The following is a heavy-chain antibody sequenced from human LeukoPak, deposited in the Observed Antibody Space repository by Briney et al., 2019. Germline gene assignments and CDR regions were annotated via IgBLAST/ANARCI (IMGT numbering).Heavy chain of an antibody. D-gene: IGHD3-22*01. Sequence: GGSLRLSCAASGFTFSTYSMNWVRQAPGKGLEWVSYISSSNNLIYYADSVKGRFTISRDNTKNSLYLQMSSLRAEDTAVYYCARDSQPYSSPVDYWGQGTLVTVSS. CDR3: ARDSQPYSSPVDY. CDR2: ISSSNNLI. V-gene: IGHV3-48*04. J-gene: IGHJ4*02. CDR1: GFTFSTYS.